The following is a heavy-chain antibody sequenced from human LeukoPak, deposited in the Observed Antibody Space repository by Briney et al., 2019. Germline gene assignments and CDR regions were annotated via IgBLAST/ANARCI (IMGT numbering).Heavy chain of an antibody. CDR2: INNDGSST. D-gene: IGHD3-10*01. J-gene: IGHJ6*03. CDR3: ARVARGDYYYYYMDV. V-gene: IGHV3-74*01. CDR1: GFTFSSYW. Sequence: PGGSLRLSCGAPGFTFSSYWMHWVRQAPGKGLVWVSRINNDGSSTSYADSVQGRFTISRDNAKNTLYLQMNSLRAEDTALYYCARVARGDYYYYYMDVWGKGTTVTVSS.